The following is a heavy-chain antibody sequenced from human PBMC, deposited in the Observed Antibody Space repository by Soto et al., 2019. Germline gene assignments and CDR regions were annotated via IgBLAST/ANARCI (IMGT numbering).Heavy chain of an antibody. Sequence: ASVKVSCKASGYTFTNYAMHWVRQAPGQRLEWMGWINAGHGNTKYSQKFQGRVTITRDTSASTAYMELSSLRSEDTAVYYCARGGSLYWYFDLWGRGTLVTVSS. CDR1: GYTFTNYA. J-gene: IGHJ2*01. CDR3: ARGGSLYWYFDL. CDR2: INAGHGNT. D-gene: IGHD1-26*01. V-gene: IGHV1-3*01.